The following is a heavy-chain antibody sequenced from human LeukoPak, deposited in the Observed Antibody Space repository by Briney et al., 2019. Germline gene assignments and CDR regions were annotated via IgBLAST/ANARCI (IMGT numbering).Heavy chain of an antibody. Sequence: GASVKVSCKASGYTFTGYYMHWVQQAPGQGLEWMGWINPNSGGTNYAQKFQGRVTMTRDTSISTAYMELSRLRSDDTAVYYCARVEADYYYYGMDVWGQGTTVTVSS. J-gene: IGHJ6*02. CDR3: ARVEADYYYYGMDV. CDR2: INPNSGGT. V-gene: IGHV1-2*02. CDR1: GYTFTGYY. D-gene: IGHD5-24*01.